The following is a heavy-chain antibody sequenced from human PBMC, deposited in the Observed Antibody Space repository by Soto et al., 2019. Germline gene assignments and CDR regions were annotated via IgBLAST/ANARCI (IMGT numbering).Heavy chain of an antibody. CDR2: IYYSGST. J-gene: IGHJ4*02. V-gene: IGHV4-59*12. CDR1: GGSSSSYY. Sequence: SETLSLTCTVSGGSSSSYYWSWIRQPPGKGLEWFGYIYYSGSTNYNPSLKSRVTISVDTSKNQFSLKLTSVTAADTAVYYCARDKITGLFDYWGQGTLVTVS. CDR3: ARDKITGLFDY. D-gene: IGHD2-8*02.